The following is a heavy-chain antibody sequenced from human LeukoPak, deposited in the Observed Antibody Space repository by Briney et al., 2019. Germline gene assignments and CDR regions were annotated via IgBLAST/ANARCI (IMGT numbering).Heavy chain of an antibody. CDR3: ARDHLVAGDFDY. CDR2: ISAYNGNT. Sequence: ASVKVSCKASGYTFTSYGISWVRQAPEQGLEWMGWISAYNGNTNYAQKLQGRVTMTTDTSTSTAYMELRSLRSDDTAVYYCARDHLVAGDFDYWGQGTLVTVSS. V-gene: IGHV1-18*04. CDR1: GYTFTSYG. J-gene: IGHJ4*02. D-gene: IGHD6-19*01.